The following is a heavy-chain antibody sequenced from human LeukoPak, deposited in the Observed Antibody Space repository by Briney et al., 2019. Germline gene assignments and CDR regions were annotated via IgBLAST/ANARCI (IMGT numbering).Heavy chain of an antibody. CDR2: ASADGSIT. D-gene: IGHD2/OR15-2a*01. CDR3: ARGPNSPDY. J-gene: IGHJ4*02. CDR1: GFTFSSSW. V-gene: IGHV3-74*01. Sequence: GGSLRLSCEASGFTFSSSWMHWVRQPPGKGLVWVSSASADGSITRYADSVKGRFTISRDNAKNTVFLQMNSLRVEDTAIYHCARGPNSPDYWGQGTLVTVSS.